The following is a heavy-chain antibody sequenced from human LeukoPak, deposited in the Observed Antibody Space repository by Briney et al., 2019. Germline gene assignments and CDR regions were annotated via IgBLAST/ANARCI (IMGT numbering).Heavy chain of an antibody. CDR1: GFTFSRYT. CDR3: ARDPREWGLPYFDC. Sequence: PGGSLRLSCAASGFTFSRYTMNWVRQAPGKGLEWISDISSSSTTKHYADSVKGRFTISRDNAKSSLYLQMNNLRAEDTAVYYCARDPREWGLPYFDCWGQGTLVTVSS. V-gene: IGHV3-48*01. J-gene: IGHJ4*02. D-gene: IGHD1-26*01. CDR2: ISSSSTTK.